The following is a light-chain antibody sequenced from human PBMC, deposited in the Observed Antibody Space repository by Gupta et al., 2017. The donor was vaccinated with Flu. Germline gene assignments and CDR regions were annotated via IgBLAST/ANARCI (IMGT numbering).Light chain of an antibody. CDR2: EAS. V-gene: IGKV1-5*03. J-gene: IGKJ4*01. CDR3: QHYRTSPLT. CDR1: QSISSW. Sequence: DIQLTQSPSTLSASVGDRVTITCRASQSISSWLVWYQQKPGRAPKLLIYEASHLQSGVPSRFSGGGSATEFTLTISGLQPDDIATYYCQHYRTSPLTFGGGTKVEI.